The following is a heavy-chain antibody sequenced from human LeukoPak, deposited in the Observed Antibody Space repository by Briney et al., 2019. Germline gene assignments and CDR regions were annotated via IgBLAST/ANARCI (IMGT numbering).Heavy chain of an antibody. V-gene: IGHV3-9*01. Sequence: GRSLRLSCAASGFTFDDYAMHWVRQAPGKGLEWVSGISWNSGSIGYADSVKGRFTISRDNSKNTLYLQMNSLRADDSAIYYCAREPGYSSGWYDYWGQGTLVT. CDR1: GFTFDDYA. CDR2: ISWNSGSI. CDR3: AREPGYSSGWYDY. J-gene: IGHJ4*02. D-gene: IGHD6-19*01.